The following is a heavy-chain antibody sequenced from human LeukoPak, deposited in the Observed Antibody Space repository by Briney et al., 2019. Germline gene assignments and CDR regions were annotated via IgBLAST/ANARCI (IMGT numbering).Heavy chain of an antibody. CDR3: ARRLDLNAFDI. CDR2: IYHSGST. CDR1: GGSISSGGYS. V-gene: IGHV4-30-2*01. Sequence: PSETLSLTCAVSGGSISSGGYSWSWIRQPPGKGLEWIGYIYHSGSTYYNPSLKSRVTISVDRSKNQFSLKLSSVTAADTAVYYCARRLDLNAFDIRGQGTMVTVSS. J-gene: IGHJ3*02.